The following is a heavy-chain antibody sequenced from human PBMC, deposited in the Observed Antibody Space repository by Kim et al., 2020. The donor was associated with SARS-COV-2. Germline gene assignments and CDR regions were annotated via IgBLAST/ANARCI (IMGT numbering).Heavy chain of an antibody. D-gene: IGHD2-2*03. CDR2: FDPEDGET. Sequence: ASVKVSCKVSGYTLTELSMHWVRQAPGKGLEWMGGFDPEDGETIYAQKFQGRVTMTEDTFTDTAYMELSSLRSEDTAVYYCATDGYCSSTSCYYYYGMDVWGQGTTVTVSS. V-gene: IGHV1-24*01. J-gene: IGHJ6*02. CDR3: ATDGYCSSTSCYYYYGMDV. CDR1: GYTLTELS.